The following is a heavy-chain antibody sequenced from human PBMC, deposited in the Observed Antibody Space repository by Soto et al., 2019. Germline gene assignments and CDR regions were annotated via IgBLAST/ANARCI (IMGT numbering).Heavy chain of an antibody. Sequence: SETLSLTCTVSGGSISSYYWSWIRQPPGKGLEWIGYIYYSGSTNYNPSLKSRVTISVDTSKNQFSLKLSSVTAADTAVYYCARAPVLMVQPFDPWGQGTLVTVSS. J-gene: IGHJ5*02. CDR1: GGSISSYY. V-gene: IGHV4-59*01. CDR2: IYYSGST. D-gene: IGHD2-8*01. CDR3: ARAPVLMVQPFDP.